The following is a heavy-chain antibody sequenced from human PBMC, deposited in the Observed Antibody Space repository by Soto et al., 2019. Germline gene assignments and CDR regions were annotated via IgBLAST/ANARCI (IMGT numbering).Heavy chain of an antibody. J-gene: IGHJ4*02. D-gene: IGHD2-21*02. Sequence: SETLSLTCTVSGGSITSGGYYWSWIRQHPGKGLEWIGYIYYSGSTYYNPSLKSRVTISVDTSKNQFSLKLSSVTAADTAVYYCARGSATAIYYWGQGTLVTVSS. CDR1: GGSITSGGYY. CDR3: ARGSATAIYY. CDR2: IYYSGST. V-gene: IGHV4-31*03.